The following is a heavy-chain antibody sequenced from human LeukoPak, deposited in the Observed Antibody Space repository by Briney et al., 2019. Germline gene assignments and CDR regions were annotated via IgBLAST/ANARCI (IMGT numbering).Heavy chain of an antibody. J-gene: IGHJ6*03. CDR2: IIPIFGTA. CDR1: GGTFSSYA. D-gene: IGHD2-2*02. V-gene: IGHV1-69*06. CDR3: ARVRCSSTSCYSYSLTYYYYMDV. Sequence: GASVEVSCKASGGTFSSYAISWVRQAPGQGLEWMGGIIPIFGTANYAQKFQGRVTITADKSTSTAYMELSSLRSEDTAVYYCARVRCSSTSCYSYSLTYYYYMDVWGKGTTVTVSS.